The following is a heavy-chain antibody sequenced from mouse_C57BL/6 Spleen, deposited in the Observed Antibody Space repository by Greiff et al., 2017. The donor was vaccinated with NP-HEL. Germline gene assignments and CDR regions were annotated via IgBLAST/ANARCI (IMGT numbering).Heavy chain of an antibody. D-gene: IGHD2-5*01. V-gene: IGHV1-81*01. CDR1: GYTFTSYG. CDR3: ARDSNHFDY. CDR2: IYPRSGNT. Sequence: QVQLKESGAELARPGASVKLSCKASGYTFTSYGISWVKQRTGQGLEWIGEIYPRSGNTYYNEKFKGKATLTADKSSSTAYMELRSLTSEDSAVYFCARDSNHFDYWGQGTTLTVSS. J-gene: IGHJ2*01.